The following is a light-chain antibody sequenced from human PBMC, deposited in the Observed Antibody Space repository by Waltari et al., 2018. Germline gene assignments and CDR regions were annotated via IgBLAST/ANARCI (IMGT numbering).Light chain of an antibody. CDR3: MQSKQLPHT. Sequence: DIELTQSPLSLSVTPGQPASISCKSSESLLQSDGKTPVFWYLQRPGQSPQLLIYSLFNRFSGVPDRFSGGGSGTDFTLQISRVEADDVGIYYCMQSKQLPHTFGQGPGWRS. CDR2: SLF. J-gene: IGKJ2*01. CDR1: ESLLQSDGKTP. V-gene: IGKV2D-29*02.